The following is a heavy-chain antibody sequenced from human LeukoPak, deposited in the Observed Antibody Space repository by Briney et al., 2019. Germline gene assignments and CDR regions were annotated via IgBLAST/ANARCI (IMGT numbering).Heavy chain of an antibody. CDR3: ARARLDSSGRFDY. J-gene: IGHJ4*02. D-gene: IGHD3-22*01. Sequence: SETLSLTCSVSGGSISSYYWSWIRQPPGKGLEWIGYIYYGGSTDYNPSLKSRVTISKDTSKTQFSLRLSSVTAADTAVYYCARARLDSSGRFDYWGQGTLVTVSS. CDR2: IYYGGST. V-gene: IGHV4-59*01. CDR1: GGSISSYY.